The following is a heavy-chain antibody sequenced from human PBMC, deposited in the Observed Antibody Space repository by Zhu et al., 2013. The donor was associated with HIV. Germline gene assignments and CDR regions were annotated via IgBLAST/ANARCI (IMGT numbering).Heavy chain of an antibody. D-gene: IGHD1-1*01. V-gene: IGHV1-2*02. CDR1: GYTFTGYY. CDR2: INPNSDDT. CDR3: ARDTSGTTRGNWFDP. Sequence: QVHLVQSGAETKQPGASVKVSCKTSGYTFTGYYMHWVRQAPGQGLEWMGWINPNSDDTNYAQKFQGRVTMTRDTSISTAYMEVSRLRSDDTAVYYCARDTSGTTRGNWFDPWGQGTLVTVSS. J-gene: IGHJ5*02.